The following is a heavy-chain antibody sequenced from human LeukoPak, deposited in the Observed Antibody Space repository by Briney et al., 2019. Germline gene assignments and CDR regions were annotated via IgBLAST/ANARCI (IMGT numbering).Heavy chain of an antibody. J-gene: IGHJ3*02. CDR3: AREPTVTTDDFDI. D-gene: IGHD4-17*01. CDR2: IKTYWSST. Sequence: PGGSLRLSCAASGFTFSSYWMHWVRQRPGKGLVWVSLIKTYWSSTCYADSVKGRFTISRVNAKNTLYLQMNSLRAEDTAVYCCAREPTVTTDDFDIWGQETMVTVSS. V-gene: IGHV3-74*01. CDR1: GFTFSSYW.